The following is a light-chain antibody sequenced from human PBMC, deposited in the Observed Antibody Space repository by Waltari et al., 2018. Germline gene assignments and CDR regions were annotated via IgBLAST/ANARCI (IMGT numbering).Light chain of an antibody. CDR1: QTLLHSNGYNY. Sequence: DIVMTQSPLSLPVTPGEPASIPCRSSQTLLHSNGYNYLDWYLQKPGQSPQFLIYLGSNRASGVPDRFSGSGSGTDFTLKISRVEAEDVGVYYCMQALQTPLTFGQGTKLEIK. CDR3: MQALQTPLT. CDR2: LGS. J-gene: IGKJ2*01. V-gene: IGKV2-28*01.